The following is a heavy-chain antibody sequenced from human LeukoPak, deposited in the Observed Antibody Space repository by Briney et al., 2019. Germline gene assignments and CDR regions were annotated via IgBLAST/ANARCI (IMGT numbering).Heavy chain of an antibody. J-gene: IGHJ4*02. CDR3: ARRGYGDYAPFDY. Sequence: GGSLRLSCAASGFMFSNYDMHWVRQAPGKGLEYVSHISTNGGSTYYAISVKGRFTISRDNSKNTLYLQMNSLRAEDTAVYYCARRGYGDYAPFDYWGQGTLVTVSS. D-gene: IGHD4-17*01. CDR2: ISTNGGST. CDR1: GFMFSNYD. V-gene: IGHV3-64*01.